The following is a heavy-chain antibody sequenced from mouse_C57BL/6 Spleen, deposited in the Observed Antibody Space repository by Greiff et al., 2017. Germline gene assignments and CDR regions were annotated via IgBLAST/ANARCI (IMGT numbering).Heavy chain of an antibody. CDR1: GFTFSSYG. V-gene: IGHV5-6*01. D-gene: IGHD1-1*01. CDR2: ISSGGSYT. CDR3: ARHLPCITTVVATGWYFDV. J-gene: IGHJ1*03. Sequence: EVHLVESGGDLVKPGGSLKLSCAASGFTFSSYGMSWVRQTPDKRLEWVATISSGGSYTYYPDSVKGRFTISRDNAKHTLYLQMSSLKSEDTAMYYCARHLPCITTVVATGWYFDVWGTGTTVTVSS.